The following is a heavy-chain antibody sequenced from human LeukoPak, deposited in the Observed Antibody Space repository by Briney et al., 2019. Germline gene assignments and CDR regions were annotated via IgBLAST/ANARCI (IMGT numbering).Heavy chain of an antibody. J-gene: IGHJ5*02. Sequence: PGGSLRLSCAASGFTFSSYEMNWVRQAPGKGLEWVSYISGSGSTIYYADSVKGRFTISRDNAKNSLYLQMNSLRAEDTAVYYCAREGDCNSTSCYEGNWFDPWGQGTLVTVSS. CDR3: AREGDCNSTSCYEGNWFDP. CDR2: ISGSGSTI. CDR1: GFTFSSYE. D-gene: IGHD2-2*01. V-gene: IGHV3-48*03.